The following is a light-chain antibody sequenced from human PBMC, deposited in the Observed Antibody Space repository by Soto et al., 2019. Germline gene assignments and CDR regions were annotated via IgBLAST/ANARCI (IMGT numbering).Light chain of an antibody. Sequence: HSPGTLSLSPGERATLSCRASQSVGSNYLAWYQQKPGQAPRLLIYGASTRATGIPARFSGSGSGTEFTLTISSLQSEDFAVYYCQHYPGWPIPFGQRRLLAVK. CDR2: GAS. J-gene: IGKJ5*01. CDR1: QSVGSN. V-gene: IGKV3-15*01. CDR3: QHYPGWPIP.